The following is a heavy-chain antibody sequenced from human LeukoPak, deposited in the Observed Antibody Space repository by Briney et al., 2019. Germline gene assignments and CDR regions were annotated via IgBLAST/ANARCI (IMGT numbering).Heavy chain of an antibody. Sequence: PSETLCLTCAVYGGSFSGYYWSWIRQPPGKGLEWILEINHSGSTNYNTSLKSRVTISVDTSKNQFSLKLSSVTAADTAVYYCARGWFDPWGQGTLVTVSS. CDR3: ARGWFDP. V-gene: IGHV4-34*01. CDR2: INHSGST. J-gene: IGHJ5*02. CDR1: GGSFSGYY.